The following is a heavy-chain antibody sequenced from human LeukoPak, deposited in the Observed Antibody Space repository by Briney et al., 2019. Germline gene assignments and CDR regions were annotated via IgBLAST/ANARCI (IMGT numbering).Heavy chain of an antibody. J-gene: IGHJ4*02. Sequence: ASVKVSCKASGYTFTSYGISWVRQAPGQGLEWMGWISPYNGNTNYAQKLQGRVTMTTDTSTSTAYMELRSLRSDDTAVYYCASLYGTTELPNYWGQGTLVTVSS. CDR1: GYTFTSYG. V-gene: IGHV1-18*01. CDR3: ASLYGTTELPNY. CDR2: ISPYNGNT. D-gene: IGHD1-1*01.